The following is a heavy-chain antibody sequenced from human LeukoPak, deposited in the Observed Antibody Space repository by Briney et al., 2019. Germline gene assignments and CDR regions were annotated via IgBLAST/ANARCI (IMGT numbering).Heavy chain of an antibody. CDR3: ARDSRELYSSSSPQYFQH. V-gene: IGHV1-69*06. CDR1: GGTFSSYA. Sequence: GASVKVSCKASGGTFSSYAISWVRQAPGQGLEWMGGIIPIFGTANYAQKFQGRVTITADKSTSTAYMELSSLRSEDTAVYYCARDSRELYSSSSPQYFQHWGQGTLVTVSS. CDR2: IIPIFGTA. D-gene: IGHD6-6*01. J-gene: IGHJ1*01.